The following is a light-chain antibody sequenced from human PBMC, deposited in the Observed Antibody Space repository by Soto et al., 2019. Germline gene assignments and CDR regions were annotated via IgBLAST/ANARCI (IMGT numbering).Light chain of an antibody. CDR3: CSYAGSYTWV. CDR2: DVS. CDR1: SSDVGGYKY. J-gene: IGLJ3*02. V-gene: IGLV2-11*01. Sequence: QSVLTQSRSVSGSPGQSVTISCTGTSSDVGGYKYVSWYQQHPGKAPKLMIYDVSKRPSGVPDRFSGSKSGNTASLTISGLQAEDEADYYCCSYAGSYTWVFGGGTKLTVL.